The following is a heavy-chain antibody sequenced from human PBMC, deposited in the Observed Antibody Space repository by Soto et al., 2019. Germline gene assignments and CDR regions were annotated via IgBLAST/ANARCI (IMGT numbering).Heavy chain of an antibody. J-gene: IGHJ4*02. Sequence: ASVKVSCKASGYTFTSYYMHWVRQAPGQGLEWMGIINPSGGSTSYAQKFQGRVTMTRDTSTCTVYMELSSLRSEDTAVYYCARDQDYYDSSWYYFDYWGQGTLVTVSS. V-gene: IGHV1-46*01. D-gene: IGHD3-22*01. CDR3: ARDQDYYDSSWYYFDY. CDR1: GYTFTSYY. CDR2: INPSGGST.